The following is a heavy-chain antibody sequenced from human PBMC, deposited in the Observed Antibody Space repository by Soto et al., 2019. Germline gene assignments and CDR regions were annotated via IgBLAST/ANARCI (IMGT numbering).Heavy chain of an antibody. J-gene: IGHJ5*01. V-gene: IGHV3-30-3*01. CDR2: TSYDGSDE. CDR1: GFICSTDA. D-gene: IGHD3-10*01. CDR3: TRDSATTMLRGIIDP. Sequence: GGSLIFSCASSGFICSTDAMQLGRQSPGKGVGWGALTSYDGSDEYYADSVTGRFTITRDNSKNTIYLQMNSLRADDTAVYYCTRDSATTMLRGIIDPWGQGTPVTVSS.